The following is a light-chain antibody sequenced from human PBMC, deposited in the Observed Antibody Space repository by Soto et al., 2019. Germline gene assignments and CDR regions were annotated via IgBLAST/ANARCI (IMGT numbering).Light chain of an antibody. V-gene: IGKV2-28*01. CDR2: MGS. CDR1: QSLLHSNGYTY. Sequence: DLVMTQSPLSLPVTPGEPASISCRSSQSLLHSNGYTYLDWYLQKPGQSPQVLIYMGSNRASGVPDRFSASGSGTDFTLKISRVEAEDVGIYYCMQTLQTRTFGQGTKVEIK. J-gene: IGKJ1*01. CDR3: MQTLQTRT.